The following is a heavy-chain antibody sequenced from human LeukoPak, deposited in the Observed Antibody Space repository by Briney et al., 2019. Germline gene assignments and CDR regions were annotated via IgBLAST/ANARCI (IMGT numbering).Heavy chain of an antibody. Sequence: PGGSHRLSCAASGFTFSNYWMSWVGQAPGKGLEWVANINQDGSEKNYVDSVTGRFTISRDNAKNSLYLQMNSLRAEDTAVYYCARDAFDLPDYWGPGTLVTVSS. J-gene: IGHJ4*02. CDR1: GFTFSNYW. CDR2: INQDGSEK. V-gene: IGHV3-7*04. D-gene: IGHD3-3*02. CDR3: ARDAFDLPDY.